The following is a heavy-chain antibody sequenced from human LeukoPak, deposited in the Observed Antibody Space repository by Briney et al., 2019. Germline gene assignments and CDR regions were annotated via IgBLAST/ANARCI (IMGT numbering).Heavy chain of an antibody. J-gene: IGHJ4*02. CDR1: GGTFSSYA. CDR2: IFPIISIA. V-gene: IGHV1-69*04. D-gene: IGHD3-22*01. CDR3: ARSYYYDSSGRMTERFDY. Sequence: SVNVSRKSSGGTFSSYAIRWVRQAPGQGLEWMGRIFPIISIANYAQKLQGRVTITADKSTTTAYMELSSLRSEDTAVYYCARSYYYDSSGRMTERFDYWGQGTLVTVSS.